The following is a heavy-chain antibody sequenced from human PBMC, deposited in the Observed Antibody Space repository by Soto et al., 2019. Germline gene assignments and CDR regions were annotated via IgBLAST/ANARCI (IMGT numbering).Heavy chain of an antibody. CDR2: IYYSGST. D-gene: IGHD6-6*01. Sequence: PSETLSLTCTVSGGSIRSYHWSWIRQPPGKGLEWIGYIYYSGSTNYNPSLKSRVTISVDTSKNQFSLKLSSVTAADTAVYYCARQGSSVGYYYHYYMDVWGKGTTVTVSS. V-gene: IGHV4-59*08. CDR3: ARQGSSVGYYYHYYMDV. J-gene: IGHJ6*03. CDR1: GGSIRSYH.